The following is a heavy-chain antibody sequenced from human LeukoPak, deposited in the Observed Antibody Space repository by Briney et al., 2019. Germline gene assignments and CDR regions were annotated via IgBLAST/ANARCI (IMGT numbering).Heavy chain of an antibody. CDR3: ARCGIAVAGRDAFDI. D-gene: IGHD6-19*01. J-gene: IGHJ3*02. CDR1: GYTFTSYG. V-gene: IGHV1-18*01. CDR2: ISAYNGNT. Sequence: ASLKLSCTASGYTFTSYGISWVRQAPGQGLEWMGWISAYNGNTNYAQKLQGRVTMTTDTSTSTAYMELRSLRSDDTAVYYCARCGIAVAGRDAFDIWGQGTMVTVSS.